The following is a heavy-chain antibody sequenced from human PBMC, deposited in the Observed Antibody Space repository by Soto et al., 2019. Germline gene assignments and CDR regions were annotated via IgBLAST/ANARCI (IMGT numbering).Heavy chain of an antibody. CDR3: GAYCSRNHCYEWFDP. J-gene: IGHJ5*02. CDR2: LYYTGAT. D-gene: IGHD2-2*01. Sequence: KTSETLSLTCSVSGGSIGSSSYYFGWIRQPPGKGLEWIGSLYYTGATNYNSSLKSRVTISADKSQNQFSLRLSSVTAADTAVYYCGAYCSRNHCYEWFDPWGQGTLVTVSS. V-gene: IGHV4-39*01. CDR1: GGSIGSSSYY.